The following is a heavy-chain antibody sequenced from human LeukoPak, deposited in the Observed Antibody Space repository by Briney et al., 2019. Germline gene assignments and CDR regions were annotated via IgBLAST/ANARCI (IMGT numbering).Heavy chain of an antibody. J-gene: IGHJ4*02. Sequence: SGGSLRLSCAASGFTFSSYNMDWVRQAPGKGLEWVSFIGTSSRYILQADSVKGRFTISRDNAKSSLFLQMNSLRAEDTAVYYCARVGGHCTSTSCPPPDYWGQGTLVTVPS. CDR2: IGTSSRYI. V-gene: IGHV3-21*01. D-gene: IGHD2-2*01. CDR1: GFTFSSYN. CDR3: ARVGGHCTSTSCPPPDY.